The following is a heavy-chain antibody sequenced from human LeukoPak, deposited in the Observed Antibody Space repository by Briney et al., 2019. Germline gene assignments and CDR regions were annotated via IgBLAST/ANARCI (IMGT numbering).Heavy chain of an antibody. V-gene: IGHV4-38-2*02. J-gene: IGHJ4*02. CDR3: TRFGPDY. CDR1: GYSISSGFY. D-gene: IGHD3-10*01. Sequence: SETLSLTCTVSGYSISSGFYWGWIRQPPGKGLEWIGTIHHSRGTNYNPFLKSRVTISLDTSKNQFSLKVNSMTAADTAMYYCTRFGPDYWGQGTLVTVSP. CDR2: IHHSRGT.